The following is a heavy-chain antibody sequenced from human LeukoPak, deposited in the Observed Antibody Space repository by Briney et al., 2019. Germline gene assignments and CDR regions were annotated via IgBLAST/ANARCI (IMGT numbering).Heavy chain of an antibody. V-gene: IGHV4-59*08. Sequence: SETLSLTCTVSGGSISSYYWSWIRQPPGKGLEWIGYIYYSGSTNYNPSLKSRVTISVDTSKNQFSLKLSSVTAADTAVYYCARCIAVAENWFDPWGQGTLVTVSS. J-gene: IGHJ5*02. CDR1: GGSISSYY. CDR3: ARCIAVAENWFDP. CDR2: IYYSGST. D-gene: IGHD6-19*01.